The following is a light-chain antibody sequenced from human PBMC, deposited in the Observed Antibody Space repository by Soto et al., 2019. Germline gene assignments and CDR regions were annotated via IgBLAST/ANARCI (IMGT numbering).Light chain of an antibody. CDR1: QSVYSY. CDR3: QQRSNWPIT. V-gene: IGKV3-11*01. J-gene: IGKJ5*01. Sequence: EIVLTQSPATLSLSPGERATLSCRASQSVYSYLAWYQQKPGQAPRLLIYDASNRATGIPARFRGSGSGTDFTLTISSLEPEDFAVYYWQQRSNWPITFGQGTRLEIK. CDR2: DAS.